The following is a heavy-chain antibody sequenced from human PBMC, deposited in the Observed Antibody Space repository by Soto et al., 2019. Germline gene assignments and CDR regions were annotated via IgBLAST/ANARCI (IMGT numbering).Heavy chain of an antibody. CDR3: ARGGAADSGYDWNFDY. CDR1: GYTFTGYY. D-gene: IGHD5-12*01. Sequence: ASVKVSCKASGYTFTGYYMHWVRQAPGQGLEWMGWINPNSGGTNYAQKFQGWVTMTRDTSISTAYMELSRLRSDDTAVYYCARGGAADSGYDWNFDYWGQGTLVTVSS. V-gene: IGHV1-2*04. CDR2: INPNSGGT. J-gene: IGHJ4*02.